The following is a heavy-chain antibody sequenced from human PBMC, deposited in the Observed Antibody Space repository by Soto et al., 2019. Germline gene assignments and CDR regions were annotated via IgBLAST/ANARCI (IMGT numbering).Heavy chain of an antibody. CDR1: GDTFNFYT. D-gene: IGHD3-10*01. Sequence: QVQLVQSGAEVKKPGSSLRVSCKASGDTFNFYTINWVRQAPGLGLEWLGRIIPYLSVSNYAQKFQGRVTITADKSTSTAYMEGRSLRSEDTAMYYCATSFGSGYRAFDYWGQGALVTVSS. J-gene: IGHJ4*02. V-gene: IGHV1-69*02. CDR2: IIPYLSVS. CDR3: ATSFGSGYRAFDY.